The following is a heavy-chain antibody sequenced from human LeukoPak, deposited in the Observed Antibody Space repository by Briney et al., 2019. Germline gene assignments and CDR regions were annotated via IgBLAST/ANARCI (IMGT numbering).Heavy chain of an antibody. D-gene: IGHD3-10*01. J-gene: IGHJ4*02. Sequence: GGSLRLSCGVSGFTFTNYYMSWIRQAPGKGLEWVANINQNGSEKYYVDSLMGRFTISRDNTRNSLYLQMNSLRAEDTAVYYCARDPFFGAVDNWGQGTLVTVAS. CDR1: GFTFTNYY. V-gene: IGHV3-7*01. CDR3: ARDPFFGAVDN. CDR2: INQNGSEK.